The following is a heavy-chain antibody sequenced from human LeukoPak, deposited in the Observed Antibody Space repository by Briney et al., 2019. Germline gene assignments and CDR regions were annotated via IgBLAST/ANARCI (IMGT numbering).Heavy chain of an antibody. CDR1: GYTFSGYY. D-gene: IGHD2-2*01. J-gene: IGHJ5*02. V-gene: IGHV1-46*01. CDR3: ARAGYCSSTSCGWFDP. CDR2: INPSGGST. Sequence: ASVKVSCKASGYTFSGYYMHWVRQAPGQGLEWMGIINPSGGSTSYAQKFQGRVTMTRDTSTSTVYMELSSLRSEDTAVYYCARAGYCSSTSCGWFDPWGQGTLVTVSS.